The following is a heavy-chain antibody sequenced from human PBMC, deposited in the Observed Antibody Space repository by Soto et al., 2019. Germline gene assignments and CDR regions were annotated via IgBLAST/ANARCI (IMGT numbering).Heavy chain of an antibody. CDR1: GYSFSGYY. CDR3: VSLQTSGWPGVH. D-gene: IGHD6-25*01. CDR2: IYPNTETT. Sequence: ASVKVSCKASGYSFSGYYIQWVRQAPGQGPGWLGWIYPNTETTDSSKKFQGRVTMTSDMSTRTVYMELRDLRSDDTAVYYCVSLQTSGWPGVHCGQGALVTVSS. J-gene: IGHJ4*02. V-gene: IGHV1-2*02.